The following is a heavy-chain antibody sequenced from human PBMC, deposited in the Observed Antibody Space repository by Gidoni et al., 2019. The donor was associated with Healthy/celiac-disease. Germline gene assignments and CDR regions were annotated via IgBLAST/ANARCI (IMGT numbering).Heavy chain of an antibody. CDR1: GGSISSSSYY. CDR3: ARSTLLIGEAFDI. CDR2: IYYSGST. D-gene: IGHD3-10*01. J-gene: IGHJ3*02. V-gene: IGHV4-39*01. Sequence: QLQLQESGPGLVKPSETLSLPCTVSGGSISSSSYYWGWIRQPPGKGLEWIGSIYYSGSTYYHPSLKSRVTISVDTSKNQFSLKLSSVTAADTAVYYCARSTLLIGEAFDIWGQGTMVTVSS.